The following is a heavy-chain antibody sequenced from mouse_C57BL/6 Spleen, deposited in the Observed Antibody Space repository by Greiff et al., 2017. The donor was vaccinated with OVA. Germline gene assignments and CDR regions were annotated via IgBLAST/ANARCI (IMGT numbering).Heavy chain of an antibody. CDR1: GFSLTSYG. J-gene: IGHJ4*01. D-gene: IGHD1-1*01. Sequence: VKLVESGPGLVAPSQSLSITCTVSGFSLTSYGVHWVRQPPGKGLEWLVVIWSDGSTTYNSALKSRLSISKDNSKSQVFLKMNSLQTDDTAMYYCARHKGFTRNYYAMDYWGQGTSVTVSS. CDR2: IWSDGST. V-gene: IGHV2-6-1*01. CDR3: ARHKGFTRNYYAMDY.